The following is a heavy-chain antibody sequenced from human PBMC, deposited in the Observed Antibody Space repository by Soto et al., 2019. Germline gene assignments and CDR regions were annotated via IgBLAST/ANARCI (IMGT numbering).Heavy chain of an antibody. J-gene: IGHJ6*02. V-gene: IGHV4-31*03. D-gene: IGHD5-18*01. CDR1: GASISSGAYF. CDR2: IYYSVST. Sequence: QVQLQGSGPRLVKPSQTLSLTCSVSGASISSGAYFWTWIRHHPGKVLEWFGYIYYSVSTSYPYQNPSLQSRVTISVDTSKNLFSLRLTSVTAADTATYYCARDKGPDTYGQTRIRDYSYAMDVWGQGTTVIVSS. CDR3: ARDKGPDTYGQTRIRDYSYAMDV.